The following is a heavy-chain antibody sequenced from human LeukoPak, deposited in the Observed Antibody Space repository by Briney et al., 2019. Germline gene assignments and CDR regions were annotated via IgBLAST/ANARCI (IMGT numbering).Heavy chain of an antibody. CDR2: IQYDESNK. CDR3: ARDLRYSSGWYFDAFDI. J-gene: IGHJ3*02. CDR1: GFTFNTYG. Sequence: PGGSLRLSCAASGFTFNTYGMHWVRQAPGKGLEWVAFIQYDESNKFYADSVKGRFTISRDNSKNTVYLQVNSLRTEDTAVYYCARDLRYSSGWYFDAFDIWGQGTMVTVSS. D-gene: IGHD6-19*01. V-gene: IGHV3-30*02.